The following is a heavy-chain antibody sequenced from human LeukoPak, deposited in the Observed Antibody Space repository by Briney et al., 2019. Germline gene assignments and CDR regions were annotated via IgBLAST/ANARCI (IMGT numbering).Heavy chain of an antibody. CDR3: ARGVLDSSGWYGDFDY. Sequence: GASVKVSCKASGYTFTSYGISWVRQAPGRGLEWMGWISAYNGNTNYAQKLQGRVTMTTDTSTSTAYMELRSLRSDDTAVYYCARGVLDSSGWYGDFDYWGQGTLVTVSS. CDR2: ISAYNGNT. D-gene: IGHD6-19*01. CDR1: GYTFTSYG. J-gene: IGHJ4*02. V-gene: IGHV1-18*01.